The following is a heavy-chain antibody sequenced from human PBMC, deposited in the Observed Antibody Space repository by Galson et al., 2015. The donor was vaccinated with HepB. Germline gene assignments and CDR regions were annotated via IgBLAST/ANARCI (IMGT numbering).Heavy chain of an antibody. V-gene: IGHV1-46*01. CDR1: GYTFTTYF. J-gene: IGHJ3*02. CDR2: INPSDNNT. D-gene: IGHD2-15*01. Sequence: SVKVSCKASGYTFTTYFMHWVRQAPGQGLEWMGIINPSDNNTNYAQKFQDRVTMTSDTSTSTVYMELSSLRSDDTAIYYCARGLRVGVSGGFEIWGQGTMVTVS. CDR3: ARGLRVGVSGGFEI.